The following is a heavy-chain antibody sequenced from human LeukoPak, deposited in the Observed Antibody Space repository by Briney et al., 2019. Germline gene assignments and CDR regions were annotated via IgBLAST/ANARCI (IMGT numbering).Heavy chain of an antibody. D-gene: IGHD3-22*01. V-gene: IGHV4-34*01. J-gene: IGHJ4*02. CDR1: GGSFSGYY. CDR3: ARGARGYYDSSGYYY. Sequence: SETLSLTCAVDGGSFSGYYWSWIRQPPGKGLEWIGEINHSGSTNYNPSLKSRVTISVDTSKNQFSLKLSSVTAADTAVYYCARGARGYYDSSGYYYWGQGTLVTVSS. CDR2: INHSGST.